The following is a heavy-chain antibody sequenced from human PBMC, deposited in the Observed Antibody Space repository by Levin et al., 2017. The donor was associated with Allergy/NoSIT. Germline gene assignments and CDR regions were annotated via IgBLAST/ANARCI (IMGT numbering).Heavy chain of an antibody. V-gene: IGHV4-39*01. CDR1: GGSISSSTYY. CDR2: IHYTGST. J-gene: IGHJ3*02. Sequence: SQTLSLTCSVFGGSISSSTYYWGWIRQSPGKGLEWIGSIHYTGSTYHNPSLKSRVTISVDTSKDQFSLKLTSVTAADTTVYYCARHGATDCTSTTCYIRAFDIWGQGTMVTVSS. D-gene: IGHD2-2*02. CDR3: ARHGATDCTSTTCYIRAFDI.